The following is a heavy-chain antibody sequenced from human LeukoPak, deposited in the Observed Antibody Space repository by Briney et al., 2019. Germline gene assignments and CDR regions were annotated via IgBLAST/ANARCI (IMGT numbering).Heavy chain of an antibody. Sequence: GGSLRLSCAASGFTVSSNYMSWVRQAPGKGLEWVSVIYSGGSTYYADSVKGRFTISRDNSKNTLYLQMNSLRAEDTAVYYCAKDRAGIVVVVAATRTIERGFDPWGQGTLVTVSS. D-gene: IGHD2-15*01. CDR3: AKDRAGIVVVVAATRTIERGFDP. J-gene: IGHJ5*02. V-gene: IGHV3-53*01. CDR2: IYSGGST. CDR1: GFTVSSNY.